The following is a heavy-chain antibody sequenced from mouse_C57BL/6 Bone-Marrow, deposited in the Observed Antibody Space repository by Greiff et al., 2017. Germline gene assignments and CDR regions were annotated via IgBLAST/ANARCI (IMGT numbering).Heavy chain of an antibody. Sequence: VQLQQPGAELVKPGASVKLSCKASGYTFTSYWMHWVKQRPGQGLEWIGMIHPNSGSTNYNEKFKSKATLTVNKSSSTSYMQLSSQTSEDSAVYYCARGLLGRAYWGQGTLVTVSA. J-gene: IGHJ3*01. V-gene: IGHV1-64*01. D-gene: IGHD4-1*01. CDR3: ARGLLGRAY. CDR1: GYTFTSYW. CDR2: IHPNSGST.